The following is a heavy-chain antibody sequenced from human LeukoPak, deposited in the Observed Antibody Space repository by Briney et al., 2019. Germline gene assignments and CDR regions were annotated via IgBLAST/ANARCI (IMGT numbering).Heavy chain of an antibody. J-gene: IGHJ4*02. V-gene: IGHV3-73*01. CDR2: IRSKANSYAT. Sequence: GGSLRLSCAASGFTFSGSAMHWVRQASGKGLEWVGRIRSKANSYATAYAASVKGRFTISRDDSKNTAYLQMNSLKTEDTAVYYCTRRRIVGATLDDYWGQGTLVTVSS. CDR1: GFTFSGSA. CDR3: TRRRIVGATLDDY. D-gene: IGHD1-26*01.